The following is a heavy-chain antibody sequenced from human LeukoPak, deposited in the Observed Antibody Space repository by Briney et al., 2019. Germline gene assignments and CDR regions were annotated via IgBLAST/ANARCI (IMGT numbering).Heavy chain of an antibody. D-gene: IGHD3-3*01. CDR1: GYSISSGYY. Sequence: SETLSLTCVVSGYSISSGYYWGWIRQPPRKGLEWIGSSYHSGSTYYNPSLTSRVTISVDTSKNEFSLKLSSVTAADTAVYYCASSLTIFGVVPFDYWGQGTLVTVSS. CDR3: ASSLTIFGVVPFDY. V-gene: IGHV4-38-2*01. J-gene: IGHJ4*02. CDR2: SYHSGST.